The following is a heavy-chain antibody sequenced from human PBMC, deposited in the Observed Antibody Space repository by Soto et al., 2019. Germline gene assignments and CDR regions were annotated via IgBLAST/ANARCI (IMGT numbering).Heavy chain of an antibody. Sequence: ASVKVSCKASGYTFTSYAMHWVRQAPGQRLEWMGWINAGNGNTNYAQKFQGWVTMTRDTSISTAYMELSRLRSDDTAVYYCAREVWELPNAFDIWGQGTMVTVSS. CDR1: GYTFTSYA. V-gene: IGHV1-3*01. CDR3: AREVWELPNAFDI. D-gene: IGHD1-26*01. J-gene: IGHJ3*02. CDR2: INAGNGNT.